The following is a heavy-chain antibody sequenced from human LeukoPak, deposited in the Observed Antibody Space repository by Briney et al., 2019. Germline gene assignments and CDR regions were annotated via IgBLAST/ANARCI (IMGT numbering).Heavy chain of an antibody. Sequence: SETLSLTCSVSGGSLSSFYWSWLRQPPGKGLEWITYISHNGYTEFKPFLKSRVTISLDTSKNQLSLKLSSMTAADTAVYYCARGVYGAYFDYWGQGTLVTVSS. V-gene: IGHV4-59*01. CDR2: ISHNGYT. CDR3: ARGVYGAYFDY. J-gene: IGHJ4*02. D-gene: IGHD4-17*01. CDR1: GGSLSSFY.